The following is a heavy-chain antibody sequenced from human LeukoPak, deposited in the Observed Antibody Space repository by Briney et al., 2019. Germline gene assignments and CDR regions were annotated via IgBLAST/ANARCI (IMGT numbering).Heavy chain of an antibody. V-gene: IGHV4-39*01. J-gene: IGHJ4*02. Sequence: SETLSLTCTVSGVSISSSNSYWGWIRQPPGKGLEWIGSIYYSGNTYYNASLKSQVSISIDTSKNQFSLRLSSVTAADTAVYYCARLLGGAARPVLDYFDYWGQGTLVTVSS. CDR2: IYYSGNT. CDR1: GVSISSSNSY. D-gene: IGHD6-6*01. CDR3: ARLLGGAARPVLDYFDY.